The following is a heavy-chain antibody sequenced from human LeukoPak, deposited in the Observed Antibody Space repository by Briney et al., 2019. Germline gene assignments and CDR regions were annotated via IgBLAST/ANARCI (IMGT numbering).Heavy chain of an antibody. J-gene: IGHJ4*02. CDR3: MVRGVIPESPFFDY. D-gene: IGHD3-10*01. CDR1: GGSISSSNW. CDR2: IYHSGST. V-gene: IGHV4-4*02. Sequence: PSGPLSLTCAVSGGSISSSNWWSWVRQPPGTGLEWIGEIYHSGSTNYNPSLKSRVTISVDTSKNQFSLKLSSVTAADTAVYYCMVRGVIPESPFFDYWGQGTLVTVSS.